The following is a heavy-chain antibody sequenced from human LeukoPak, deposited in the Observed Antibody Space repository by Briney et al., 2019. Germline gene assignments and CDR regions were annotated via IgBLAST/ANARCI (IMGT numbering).Heavy chain of an antibody. CDR1: GFTFSSYG. D-gene: IGHD6-25*01. CDR3: AKSGEAFDI. CDR2: ISYDGSNK. J-gene: IGHJ3*02. V-gene: IGHV3-30*18. Sequence: GRSLRLSCAASGFTFSSYGMPWVRQAPGKGLEWVAVISYDGSNKYYADSVKGRFTISRDNSKNTLYLQMNSLRAEDTAVYYCAKSGEAFDIWGQGTMVTVSS.